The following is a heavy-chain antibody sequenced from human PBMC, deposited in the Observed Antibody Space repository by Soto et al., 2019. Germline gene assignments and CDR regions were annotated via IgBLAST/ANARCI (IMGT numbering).Heavy chain of an antibody. V-gene: IGHV4-30-4*01. CDR3: ARSVDP. Sequence: SETLSLTCTVSGGSISSGDYSWSWIRQPPGKGLEWIGYIFYSGTTNYNPSLKSRVTISVDTSKNQFSLKLSSVTAADTAVYYCARSVDPWGQGTLVTVSS. CDR2: IFYSGTT. J-gene: IGHJ5*02. CDR1: GGSISSGDYS.